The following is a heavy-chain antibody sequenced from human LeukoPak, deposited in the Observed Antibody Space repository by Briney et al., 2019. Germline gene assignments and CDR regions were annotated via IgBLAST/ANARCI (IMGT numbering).Heavy chain of an antibody. V-gene: IGHV4-39*01. CDR2: IYYSGST. Sequence: KPSETLSLTCTVSGGSISSSSYYWGWIRQPPGKGLEWIGSIYYSGSTYYNPSLKSRVTISVDTSKNQFSLKLSSVTAADTAVYYCAVRGIAVASNWGYWGQGTLVTVSS. CDR3: AVRGIAVASNWGY. D-gene: IGHD6-19*01. CDR1: GGSISSSSYY. J-gene: IGHJ4*02.